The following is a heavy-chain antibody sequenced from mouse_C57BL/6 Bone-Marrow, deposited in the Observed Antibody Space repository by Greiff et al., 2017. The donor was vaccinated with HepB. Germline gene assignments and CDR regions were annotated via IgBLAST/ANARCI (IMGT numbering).Heavy chain of an antibody. CDR1: GYAFSSFW. Sequence: VQLQQSGPELVKPGASVKISCKASGYAFSSFWMNWVKQRPGKGLEWIGRIYPGDGDTNYNGKFKGKATLTADKSSSTAYMQLSSLTSEDSAVYFCARPYYYGRSYEDAMDYWGQGTSVTVSS. J-gene: IGHJ4*01. CDR2: IYPGDGDT. V-gene: IGHV1-82*01. CDR3: ARPYYYGRSYEDAMDY. D-gene: IGHD1-1*01.